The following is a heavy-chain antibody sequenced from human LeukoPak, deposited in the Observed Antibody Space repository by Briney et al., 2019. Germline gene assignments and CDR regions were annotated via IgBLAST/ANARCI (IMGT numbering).Heavy chain of an antibody. CDR1: GGSFSTYY. CDR3: ARFVVTAPSFDY. CDR2: INHSGDT. D-gene: IGHD2-21*02. V-gene: IGHV4-34*01. J-gene: IGHJ4*02. Sequence: SETLSLTCAVYGGSFSTYYWSWIRQPPGKGLEWIGEINHSGDTNYNPSLKSRVTISVDTSKNQFSLKLSSVTAADTAVYYCARFVVTAPSFDYWGQGTLVTVSS.